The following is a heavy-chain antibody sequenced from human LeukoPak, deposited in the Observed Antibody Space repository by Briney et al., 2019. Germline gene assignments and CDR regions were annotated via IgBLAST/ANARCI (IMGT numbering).Heavy chain of an antibody. CDR3: ARQSTTSSPSDY. J-gene: IGHJ4*02. D-gene: IGHD4-17*01. CDR1: GYIFTTYW. V-gene: IGHV5-51*01. Sequence: GESLKISCKTSGYIFTTYWIAWVRQMPGKGLEWMGIIYPGDSDTRYSPSFQGQVTISADKSINTAYLQWSGLKASDTAMYYCARQSTTSSPSDYWGQGTLVTVSS. CDR2: IYPGDSDT.